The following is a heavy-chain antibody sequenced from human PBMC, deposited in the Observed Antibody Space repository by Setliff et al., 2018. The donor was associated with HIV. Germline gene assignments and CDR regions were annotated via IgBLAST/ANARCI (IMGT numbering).Heavy chain of an antibody. D-gene: IGHD2-2*01. CDR2: VYHTGST. J-gene: IGHJ4*02. CDR1: GYSISSRYY. Sequence: PSETLSLTCTVSGYSISSRYYWGWLRQPPGKGLEWIGSVYHTGSTYYNPSLKSRVTMSADTSKNQFSLKLSSVTAADTAVYYCASSPAWRSDFGLHSFDYWGQGTLVTVSS. V-gene: IGHV4-38-2*02. CDR3: ASSPAWRSDFGLHSFDY.